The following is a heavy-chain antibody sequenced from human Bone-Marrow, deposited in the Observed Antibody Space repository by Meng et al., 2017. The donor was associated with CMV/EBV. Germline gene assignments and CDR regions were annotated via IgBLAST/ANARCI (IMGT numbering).Heavy chain of an antibody. V-gene: IGHV4-59*01. CDR3: ARVAYSSSWYRRVDWFDP. D-gene: IGHD6-13*01. J-gene: IGHJ5*02. CDR2: IYYSGST. Sequence: SETLSLTCAVYGGSFSGYYWSWIRQPPGKGLEWIGYIYYSGSTNYNPSLKSRVTISVDTSKNQFSLKLSSVTAADTAVYYCARVAYSSSWYRRVDWFDPWGKGTLVPVSS. CDR1: GGSFSGYY.